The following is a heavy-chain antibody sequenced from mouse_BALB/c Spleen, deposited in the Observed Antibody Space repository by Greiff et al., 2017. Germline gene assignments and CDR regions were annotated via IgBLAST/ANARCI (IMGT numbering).Heavy chain of an antibody. V-gene: IGHV5-6*01. Sequence: EVMLVESGGDLVKPGGSLKLSCAASGFTFSSYGMSWVRQTPDKRLEWVATISSGGSYTYYPDSVKGRFTISRDNAKNTLYLQMSSLKSEDTAMYYCARHRVLLYAMDYWGQGTSVTVSS. CDR2: ISSGGSYT. CDR3: ARHRVLLYAMDY. J-gene: IGHJ4*01. CDR1: GFTFSSYG. D-gene: IGHD3-1*01.